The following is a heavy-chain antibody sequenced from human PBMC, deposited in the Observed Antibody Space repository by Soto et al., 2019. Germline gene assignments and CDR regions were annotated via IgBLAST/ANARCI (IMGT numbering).Heavy chain of an antibody. CDR3: ARGVRGYSYGGPPGYFDL. CDR2: IYYSGST. Sequence: QLLESGPGLVKPSETLSLTCTVSGGSISSYYWSWIRQPPGKGLEWIGYIYYSGSTNYNPSLKSRVTISVDTSKNQFSLKLSSVTAADTAVYYCARGVRGYSYGGPPGYFDLWGRGTLVTVSS. V-gene: IGHV4-59*01. CDR1: GGSISSYY. D-gene: IGHD5-18*01. J-gene: IGHJ2*01.